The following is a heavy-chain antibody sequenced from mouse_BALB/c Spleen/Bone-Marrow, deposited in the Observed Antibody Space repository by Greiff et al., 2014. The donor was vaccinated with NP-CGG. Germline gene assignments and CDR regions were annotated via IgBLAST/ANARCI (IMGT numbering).Heavy chain of an antibody. Sequence: VQLQQSWPELVKPGASVKMSCKASGYTFTSYLIHWVKQKPGQGLEWIGYITPYNDDTKYNEKFKGKATLTSDKSSSTAYMELSSLTSEDSAVYYCARWGGTPYFDYWGQGTTLTVSS. CDR3: ARWGGTPYFDY. CDR2: ITPYNDDT. CDR1: GYTFTSYL. V-gene: IGHV1-14*01. J-gene: IGHJ2*01. D-gene: IGHD4-1*01.